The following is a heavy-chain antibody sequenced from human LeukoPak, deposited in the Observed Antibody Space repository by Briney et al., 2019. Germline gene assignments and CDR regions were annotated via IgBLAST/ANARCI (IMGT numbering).Heavy chain of an antibody. J-gene: IGHJ4*02. CDR3: ARLRYFGWLWVY. CDR1: GFTFSGYW. D-gene: IGHD3-9*01. V-gene: IGHV3-7*01. CDR2: IKQDGSEK. Sequence: GGSLRLSCAASGFTFSGYWMSWVRQAPGKGLEWVANIKQDGSEKYYVDSVKGRFTISRDNAKNSLYLQMNSLRAEDTAVYYCARLRYFGWLWVYWGQGTLVTVSS.